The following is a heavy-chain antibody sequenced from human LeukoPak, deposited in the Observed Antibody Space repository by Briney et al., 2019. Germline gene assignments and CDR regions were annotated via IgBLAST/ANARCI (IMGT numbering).Heavy chain of an antibody. J-gene: IGHJ3*01. Sequence: ESGPALVKPTQTLTLTCTFSSFSLKTSQMCVSWLRRPPGKAPEWLARIDWDDEKFYNTSLKTRLTISKATSTNQVVLTLTNMDPADTATYYCARMRRSSGLSHSFDVWGQGTMVTVSS. V-gene: IGHV2-70*17. D-gene: IGHD1-26*01. CDR2: IDWDDEK. CDR1: SFSLKTSQMC. CDR3: ARMRRSSGLSHSFDV.